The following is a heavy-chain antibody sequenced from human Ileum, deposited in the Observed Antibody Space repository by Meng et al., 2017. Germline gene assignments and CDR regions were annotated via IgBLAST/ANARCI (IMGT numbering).Heavy chain of an antibody. Sequence: GGSLRLSCAASGFTFSNYAMHWVRQAPGKGLEWVAHISFDGSIQYFADSVKGRFTISRDTSSNTLYLQMKSLTAEDTAVYYCERNSGTYYRTGGGDAFDIWGQGTMVTVSS. V-gene: IGHV3-30*01. CDR2: ISFDGSIQ. CDR3: ERNSGTYYRTGGGDAFDI. J-gene: IGHJ3*02. CDR1: GFTFSNYA. D-gene: IGHD1-26*01.